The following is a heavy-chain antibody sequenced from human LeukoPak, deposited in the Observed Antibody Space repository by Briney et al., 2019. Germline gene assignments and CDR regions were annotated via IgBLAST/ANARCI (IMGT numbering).Heavy chain of an antibody. V-gene: IGHV4-34*01. CDR2: VNHSGRT. CDR1: GGPFSGYF. CDR3: ARGQFQRDY. Sequence: SETLSLTCAVYGGPFSGYFWSWIRQPPGKGLEWIGEVNHSGRTNYNPSLKSRVTISVDTSKNQFSLNLRSVTAADTAVYYCARGQFQRDYWGQGTLVTVSS. J-gene: IGHJ4*02.